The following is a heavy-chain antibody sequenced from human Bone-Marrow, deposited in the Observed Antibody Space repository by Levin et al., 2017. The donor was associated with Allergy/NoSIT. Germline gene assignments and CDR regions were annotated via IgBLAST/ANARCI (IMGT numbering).Heavy chain of an antibody. D-gene: IGHD3-16*01. CDR3: AGDLLAPLGY. V-gene: IGHV1-24*01. Sequence: GESLKISCKVSGHTLSELSMHWVRQAPGEGLEWMGGYDPENSENVYAQKFQGRVTLTEDTSTDTAYMELSSLRFDDTAVYYCAGDLLAPLGYWGQGPQVTVSS. CDR2: YDPENSEN. CDR1: GHTLSELS. J-gene: IGHJ4*02.